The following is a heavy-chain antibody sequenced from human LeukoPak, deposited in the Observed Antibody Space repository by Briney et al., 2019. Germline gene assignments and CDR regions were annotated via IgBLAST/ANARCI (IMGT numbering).Heavy chain of an antibody. V-gene: IGHV3-23*01. CDR1: GFTFSSYN. J-gene: IGHJ3*02. D-gene: IGHD5-24*01. Sequence: GGSLRLSCVVSGFTFSSYNMNWVRQAPGKGLEWVSAISGSGGSTYYADSVKGRFTISRDISKNTLSLQMNSLRAEDTALYFCAKDLATTIGAFDIWGQGTMVTVSS. CDR3: AKDLATTIGAFDI. CDR2: ISGSGGST.